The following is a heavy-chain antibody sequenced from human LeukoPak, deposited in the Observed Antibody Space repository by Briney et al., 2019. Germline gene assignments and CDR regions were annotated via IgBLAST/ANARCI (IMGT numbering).Heavy chain of an antibody. CDR2: INSDGSTT. V-gene: IGHV3-74*01. J-gene: IGHJ6*03. D-gene: IGHD1-14*01. CDR3: ARVGPWVNPDYHYYYMDV. Sequence: GGSLRLSCAASGLTFSSYWMHWVRQAPGKGLVWVSRINSDGSTTSYADSVKGRFTISRDNAKNSLYLQMNSLRAEDTAVYYCARVGPWVNPDYHYYYMDVWGKGTTVTVSS. CDR1: GLTFSSYW.